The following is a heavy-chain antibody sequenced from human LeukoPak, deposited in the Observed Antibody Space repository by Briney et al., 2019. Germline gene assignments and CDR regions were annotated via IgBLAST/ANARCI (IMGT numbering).Heavy chain of an antibody. CDR3: ARDESLDY. Sequence: SGGSLRLSCAASGFTFSRYAMHWVRQAPGKGLEWMAVISYDGNQNYYADSVKGRFTISRDSSKNTLYLQMNSLRVDDTAVYYCARDESLDYWGQGTLDTVSS. J-gene: IGHJ4*02. CDR1: GFTFSRYA. V-gene: IGHV3-30*01. CDR2: ISYDGNQN.